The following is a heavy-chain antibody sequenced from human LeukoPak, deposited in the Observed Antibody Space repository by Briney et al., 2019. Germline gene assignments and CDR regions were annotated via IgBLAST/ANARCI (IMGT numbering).Heavy chain of an antibody. D-gene: IGHD3-10*01. CDR1: GGSISSSSYY. V-gene: IGHV4-39*07. Sequence: KASETLSLTCTVSGGSISSSSYYWGWIRQPPGKGLEWIGSIYYSGSTYYNPSLKSRVTISVDTSKNQFSLKLSSVTAADTAVYYCARDDSAVTMVRGVIGYYYYYGMDVWGQGTTVTVSS. CDR3: ARDDSAVTMVRGVIGYYYYYGMDV. J-gene: IGHJ6*02. CDR2: IYYSGST.